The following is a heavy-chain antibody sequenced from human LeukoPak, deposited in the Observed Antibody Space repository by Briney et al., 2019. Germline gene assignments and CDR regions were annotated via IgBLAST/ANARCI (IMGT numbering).Heavy chain of an antibody. Sequence: SETLSLTCAVYGGSFSGYYWSWIRQPPGKGLEWIGEINHSGSTNYNPSLKSRVTISVDTSKNQFSLKLSSVTAADTAVYYCARERRQWELRGDFDCWGQGTLVTVSS. CDR2: INHSGST. CDR3: ARERRQWELRGDFDC. D-gene: IGHD1-26*01. V-gene: IGHV4-34*01. CDR1: GGSFSGYY. J-gene: IGHJ4*02.